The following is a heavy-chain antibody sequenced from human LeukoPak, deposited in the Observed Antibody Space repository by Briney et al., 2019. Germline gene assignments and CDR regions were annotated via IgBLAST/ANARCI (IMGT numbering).Heavy chain of an antibody. V-gene: IGHV1-2*06. D-gene: IGHD3-22*01. J-gene: IGHJ3*02. CDR2: SNPNSGGT. CDR1: GYTFTGYY. CDR3: AQLITYYYDSNGYYGNAFDI. Sequence: GASVKVSCKASGYTFTGYYMHWVRQAPGQGLEWMGRSNPNSGGTNYAQKVQGRVTMTRDTAISTAYMELSRLRSDDTAVYYCAQLITYYYDSNGYYGNAFDIWGQGTRVTVSS.